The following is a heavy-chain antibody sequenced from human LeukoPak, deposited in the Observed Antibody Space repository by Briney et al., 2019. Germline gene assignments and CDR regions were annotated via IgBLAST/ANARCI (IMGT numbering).Heavy chain of an antibody. Sequence: GGCLRLSCAASGFTFSSYAMSWVRQAPGEWLEWVSAISGSVGNTYYADSVKGRFTISRDNPKNTLYLQMNSLRAEDTAVYFCAKRGVVIRVILVGFHKEAYYFDSWGQGALVTVSS. D-gene: IGHD3-22*01. CDR3: AKRGVVIRVILVGFHKEAYYFDS. V-gene: IGHV3-23*01. J-gene: IGHJ4*02. CDR1: GFTFSSYA. CDR2: ISGSVGNT.